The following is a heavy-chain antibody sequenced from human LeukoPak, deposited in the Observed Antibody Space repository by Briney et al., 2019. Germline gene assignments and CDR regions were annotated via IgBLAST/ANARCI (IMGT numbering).Heavy chain of an antibody. CDR1: GFTFSSYS. Sequence: PGGSLRLSCAASGFTFSSYSMNWVRQAPGKGLEWVSSISSSSSYIYYADSVKGRFTISRDNAKNSLYLQMNSLRAEDTAVYYCARGPRFNYYGELDYWGQGTLVTVSS. CDR3: ARGPRFNYYGELDY. J-gene: IGHJ4*02. CDR2: ISSSSSYI. V-gene: IGHV3-21*01. D-gene: IGHD4-17*01.